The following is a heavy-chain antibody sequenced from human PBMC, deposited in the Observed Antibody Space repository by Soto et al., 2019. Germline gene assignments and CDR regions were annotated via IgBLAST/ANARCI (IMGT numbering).Heavy chain of an antibody. J-gene: IGHJ6*02. CDR2: IDPSDSYT. V-gene: IGHV5-10-1*01. CDR1: GYSFTSYW. CDR3: ARQYSSGDYYYYGMDV. D-gene: IGHD6-19*01. Sequence: GESLKISCKGSGYSFTSYWISWVRQMPGKGLEWMGRIDPSDSYTNYSPSFQGHVTISADKSISTAYLQWSSLKASDTAMYYCARQYSSGDYYYYGMDVWGQGTTVTVSS.